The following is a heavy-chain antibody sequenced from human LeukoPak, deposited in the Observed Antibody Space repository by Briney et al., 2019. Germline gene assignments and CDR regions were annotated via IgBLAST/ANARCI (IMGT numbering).Heavy chain of an antibody. J-gene: IGHJ4*02. Sequence: KASETLSLTCTVSGGSISSYYWSWIRQPAGKGLEWIGRIYTSGSTNYNPSLKSRVTMSVDTSKNQFSLKLSSVTAADTAVYYCARVLAAAGHEEYFDYWGQGTLVTVSS. CDR2: IYTSGST. D-gene: IGHD6-13*01. CDR3: ARVLAAAGHEEYFDY. V-gene: IGHV4-4*07. CDR1: GGSISSYY.